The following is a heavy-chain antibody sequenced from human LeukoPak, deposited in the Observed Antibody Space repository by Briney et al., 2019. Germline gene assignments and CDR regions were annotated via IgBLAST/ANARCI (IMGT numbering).Heavy chain of an antibody. J-gene: IGHJ4*02. CDR2: ISPYNDDT. D-gene: IGHD6-25*01. Sequence: GASVKVSCKASGYTFTKFGISWVRQAPRQEFEWMGWISPYNDDTNYAKKFQGRVTLTPGTSTRTAYMELRGLTSGDTAVYYCAREPSGLLFDYWGLGTLVTVSS. CDR1: GYTFTKFG. V-gene: IGHV1-18*01. CDR3: AREPSGLLFDY.